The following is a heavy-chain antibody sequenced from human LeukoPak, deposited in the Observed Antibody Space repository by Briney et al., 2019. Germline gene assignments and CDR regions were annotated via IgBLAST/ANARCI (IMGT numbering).Heavy chain of an antibody. J-gene: IGHJ4*02. CDR1: GGSISSSNYY. CDR3: ARLGSSSGFDY. D-gene: IGHD6-6*01. Sequence: PSETLSLTWTVSGGSISSSNYYWGWIRQPPGKGLEWIGSIYYSGSTYYNPSLKSRLTISVETSKIQFSLKLSSVTAADTAVYYCARLGSSSGFDYWGQGTLVTVSS. CDR2: IYYSGST. V-gene: IGHV4-39*01.